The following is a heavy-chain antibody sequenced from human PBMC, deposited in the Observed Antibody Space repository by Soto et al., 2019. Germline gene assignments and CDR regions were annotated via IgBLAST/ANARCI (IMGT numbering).Heavy chain of an antibody. CDR1: GGSISSYY. Sequence: PSETLSLTCTVSGGSISSYYWSWIRQPPGKGLEWIGYIYYSGSTNYNPSLKSRVTISVDTSKNQFSLKLSFVTAADTAVYYCARVWGGAFDIWGQGTMVTVS. J-gene: IGHJ3*02. CDR3: ARVWGGAFDI. V-gene: IGHV4-59*01. CDR2: IYYSGST. D-gene: IGHD3-10*01.